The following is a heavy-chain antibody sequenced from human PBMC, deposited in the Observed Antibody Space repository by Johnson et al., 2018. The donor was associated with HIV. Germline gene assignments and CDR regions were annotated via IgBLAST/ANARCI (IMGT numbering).Heavy chain of an antibody. V-gene: IGHV3-20*04. CDR3: ARVRTGDSSGYHDAFDI. CDR1: GFTFSAYV. J-gene: IGHJ3*02. Sequence: VQLVESGGGVVQPERSLRLSCAASGFTFSAYVMHWVRQAPGKGLEWVSGINWNGDSIGYVDSVKGRFTISRDNVKRSLYLQMNSLRVEDTALYYCARVRTGDSSGYHDAFDIWGQGTMVTVSS. CDR2: INWNGDSI. D-gene: IGHD3-22*01.